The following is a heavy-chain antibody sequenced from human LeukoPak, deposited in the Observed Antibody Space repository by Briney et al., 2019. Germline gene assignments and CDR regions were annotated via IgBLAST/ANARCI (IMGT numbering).Heavy chain of an antibody. CDR2: MNPNSGNT. Sequence: ASVKVSCRASGLTFSNYDINWVRQATGQGLEWMGWMNPNSGNTGYAQKFQGRVSTTRDTSISTAYMELSSLRSDDTAVYYCAGTVAASSDDWFDPWGQGTLVIVSS. CDR3: AGTVAASSDDWFDP. D-gene: IGHD6-13*01. V-gene: IGHV1-8*01. J-gene: IGHJ5*02. CDR1: GLTFSNYD.